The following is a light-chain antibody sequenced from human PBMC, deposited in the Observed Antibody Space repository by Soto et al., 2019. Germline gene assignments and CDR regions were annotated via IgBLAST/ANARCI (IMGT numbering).Light chain of an antibody. J-gene: IGKJ1*01. CDR2: AAS. CDR3: QQSYSTPRT. CDR1: QSISSY. V-gene: IGKV1-39*01. Sequence: DLQMTQSPSSLSASVGDRVTITCRASQSISSYLNWYQQKPGKAPKLLIYAASSLQSGVPSRFSGSGSGTDFTLTISSLQPEDFAPYYCQQSYSTPRTFGQGTKVEIK.